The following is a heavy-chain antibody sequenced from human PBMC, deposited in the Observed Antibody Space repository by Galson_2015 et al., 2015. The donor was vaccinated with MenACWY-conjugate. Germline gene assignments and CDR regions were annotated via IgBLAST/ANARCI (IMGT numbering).Heavy chain of an antibody. CDR2: ISSSSTYT. CDR3: ARVQGGTRGVNY. D-gene: IGHD1-1*01. CDR1: GLIVSNNY. Sequence: SLRLSCAASGLIVSNNYMRWIRQAPGKGLEWVSYISSSSTYTDHADSVKGRFTISRDNAKNSLYLQMNSLRAEDTAVYYCARVQGGTRGVNYWGQGTLVTVSS. V-gene: IGHV3-11*05. J-gene: IGHJ4*02.